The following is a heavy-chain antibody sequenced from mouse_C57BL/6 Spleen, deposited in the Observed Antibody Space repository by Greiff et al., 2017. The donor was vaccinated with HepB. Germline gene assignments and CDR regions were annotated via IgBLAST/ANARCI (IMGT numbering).Heavy chain of an antibody. D-gene: IGHD1-1*01. J-gene: IGHJ4*01. Sequence: VQLQQPGAELVMPGASVKLSCKASGYTFTSYGISWVKQRTGRGLEWIGEIYPRSGNTYYNEKFKGKATLTADKSSSTAYMELRSLTSEDSAVYFCARFISDYSYAMDYWGQGTSVTVSS. V-gene: IGHV1-81*01. CDR2: IYPRSGNT. CDR3: ARFISDYSYAMDY. CDR1: GYTFTSYG.